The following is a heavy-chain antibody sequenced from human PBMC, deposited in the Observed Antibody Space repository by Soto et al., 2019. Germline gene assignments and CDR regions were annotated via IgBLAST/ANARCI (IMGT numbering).Heavy chain of an antibody. Sequence: QVQLVESGGGVVQPGRSLRLSCAASGFTFSSYGMHWVRQAPGEGLEWVAVISYDGSNKYYADSVKGRFTISRDNSKNTLYLQMNSLRAEDTAVYYCAKVVSGWYAIDYWGQGTLVTVSS. CDR1: GFTFSSYG. J-gene: IGHJ4*02. CDR2: ISYDGSNK. D-gene: IGHD6-19*01. CDR3: AKVVSGWYAIDY. V-gene: IGHV3-30*18.